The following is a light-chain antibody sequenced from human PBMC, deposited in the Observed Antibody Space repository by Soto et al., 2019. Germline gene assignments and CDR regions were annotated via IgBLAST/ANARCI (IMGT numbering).Light chain of an antibody. Sequence: EIVLTQSPGTLSLSPGERATLSCRASQSVSSSYLAWYQQKPGQAPRLLIYGASSRATDIPDRFSGSGSGTDFTLTISRLEPEDFAVYYCQQSDASPWTFGQGTKVEIK. CDR1: QSVSSSY. CDR3: QQSDASPWT. V-gene: IGKV3-20*01. J-gene: IGKJ1*01. CDR2: GAS.